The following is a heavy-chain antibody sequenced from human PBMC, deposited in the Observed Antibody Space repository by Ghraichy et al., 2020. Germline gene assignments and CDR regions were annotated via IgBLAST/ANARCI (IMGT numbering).Heavy chain of an antibody. J-gene: IGHJ4*02. CDR1: GGSFSTYY. CDR3: ARIGFWSGCDHRPYFDY. Sequence: SETLSLTCAVYGGSFSTYYWSWIRQPPGKGLEWIGEINDSGGTNYNSSLMSRVTMSVDTSRKQFSLKLSSVTAADTAVYYCARIGFWSGCDHRPYFDYWGQGTLVTVSS. CDR2: INDSGGT. D-gene: IGHD3-3*01. V-gene: IGHV4-34*01.